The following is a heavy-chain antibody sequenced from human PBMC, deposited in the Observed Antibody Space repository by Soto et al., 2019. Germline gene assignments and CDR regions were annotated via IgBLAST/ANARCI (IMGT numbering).Heavy chain of an antibody. CDR3: ARDILAVAGTHYYYYGMDV. Sequence: GESLKISCKGSGYSFTSYWIGWVRQMPGKGLEWMGIIYPGDPDTRYSPSFQGQVTISADKSISTAYLQWSSLKASDTAMYYCARDILAVAGTHYYYYGMDVWGQGTRVTVSS. V-gene: IGHV5-51*01. D-gene: IGHD6-19*01. J-gene: IGHJ6*02. CDR1: GYSFTSYW. CDR2: IYPGDPDT.